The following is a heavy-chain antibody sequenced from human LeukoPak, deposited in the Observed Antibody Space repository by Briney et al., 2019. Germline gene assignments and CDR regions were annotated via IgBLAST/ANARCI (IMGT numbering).Heavy chain of an antibody. Sequence: ASVKVSCKASGYTFTSYYMHWVRQAPGQGLEWMGIINPSGGSTSYAQKFQGRGTMTRDTSTRTVYMELSSLRSEDTAVYYCARGILTRLNVTKPYYWGQGTLVTVSS. J-gene: IGHJ4*02. CDR2: INPSGGST. V-gene: IGHV1-46*01. CDR1: GYTFTSYY. D-gene: IGHD3-9*01. CDR3: ARGILTRLNVTKPYY.